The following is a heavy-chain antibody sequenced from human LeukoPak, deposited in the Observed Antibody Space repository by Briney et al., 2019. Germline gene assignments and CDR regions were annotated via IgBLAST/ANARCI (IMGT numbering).Heavy chain of an antibody. V-gene: IGHV3-21*06. CDR2: ISSSSSYM. CDR3: ARDRDVPAIGMDV. J-gene: IGHJ6*02. CDR1: GFSVRNTY. Sequence: GGSLRLSCAASGFSVRNTYMSWLRQAPGKGLEWVSSISSSSSYMYYADSVKGRFTISRDNAKNSLYLQMNSLRAEDTAVYYCARDRDVPAIGMDVWGQGTTVTVSS.